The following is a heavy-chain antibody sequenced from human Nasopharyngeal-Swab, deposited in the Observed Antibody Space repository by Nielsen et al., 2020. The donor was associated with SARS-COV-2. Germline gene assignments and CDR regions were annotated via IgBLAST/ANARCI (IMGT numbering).Heavy chain of an antibody. V-gene: IGHV3-7*01. J-gene: IGHJ4*02. Sequence: GESLKISCAASGFTFSNYWMSWVRQAPGKGLEWVANIKQDGSKRNYVDSVKGRFTISRDNAKNSLYLQMNSLRAEDTAVYYCARSFEGSSGYYYDYFDYWGQGTLVTVSS. CDR1: GFTFSNYW. CDR2: IKQDGSKR. D-gene: IGHD3-22*01. CDR3: ARSFEGSSGYYYDYFDY.